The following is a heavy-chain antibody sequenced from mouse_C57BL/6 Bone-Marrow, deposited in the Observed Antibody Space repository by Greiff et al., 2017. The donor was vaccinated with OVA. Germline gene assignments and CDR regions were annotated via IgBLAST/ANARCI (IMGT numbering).Heavy chain of an antibody. CDR1: GFNIKDDY. D-gene: IGHD1-1*01. CDR3: TTPDYYGSSYWYFDV. Sequence: EVQLQQSGAELVRPGASVKLSCTASGFNIKDDYMHWVKQRPEQGLEWIGWIDPENGDTESASKFQGKATITADTSSNTAYLQLSSLTSEDTAVYYCTTPDYYGSSYWYFDVWGTGTTVTVSS. CDR2: IDPENGDT. J-gene: IGHJ1*03. V-gene: IGHV14-4*01.